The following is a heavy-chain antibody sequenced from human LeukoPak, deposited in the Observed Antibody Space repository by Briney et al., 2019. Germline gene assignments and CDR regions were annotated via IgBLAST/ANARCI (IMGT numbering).Heavy chain of an antibody. CDR1: RLTFSNYG. J-gene: IGHJ4*02. D-gene: IGHD3-10*01. CDR3: AKDKRFLWFGELSD. V-gene: IGHV3-30*02. CDR2: IRYDGNNK. Sequence: PGGSLRLSCAASRLTFSNYGMHWVRQAPGKGLEWVAFIRYDGNNKYYADSVKGRFTISRDNSKNTLFLQMNSLRADDTAVYYCAKDKRFLWFGELSDWGQGTLVTVSS.